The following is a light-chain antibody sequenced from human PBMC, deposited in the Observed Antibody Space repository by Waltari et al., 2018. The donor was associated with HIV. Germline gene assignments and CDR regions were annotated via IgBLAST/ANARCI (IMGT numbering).Light chain of an antibody. CDR2: DVS. J-gene: IGLJ1*01. CDR3: SSYTRSTTLDAV. V-gene: IGLV2-14*03. CDR1: NSDVGGYNY. Sequence: QSALTQPASVSGSPGQSITISCSGTNSDVGGYNYVSWYQQHPGKAPKLIIFDVSQRPSWISNRFSGSKSGNTASLTISGLQAEDEADYYCSSYTRSTTLDAVFGTGTKVSVL.